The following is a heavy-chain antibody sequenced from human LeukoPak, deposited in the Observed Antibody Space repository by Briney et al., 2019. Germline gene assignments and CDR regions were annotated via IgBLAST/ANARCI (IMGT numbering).Heavy chain of an antibody. CDR3: ARALGYCSSTSCYNWFDP. Sequence: ASVKVSCKASGYTFTSYGISWVRQAPGQGLEWMGWISAYNGNTNYAQKLQGRVTMTTDTPTSTAYMELRSLRSDDTAVYYCARALGYCSSTSCYNWFDPWGQGTLVTVSS. CDR2: ISAYNGNT. D-gene: IGHD2-2*01. J-gene: IGHJ5*02. CDR1: GYTFTSYG. V-gene: IGHV1-18*01.